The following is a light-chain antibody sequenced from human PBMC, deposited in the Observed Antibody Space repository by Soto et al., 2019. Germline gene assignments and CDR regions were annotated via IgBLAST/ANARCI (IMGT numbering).Light chain of an antibody. CDR2: GNN. J-gene: IGLJ2*01. Sequence: QSVLTQPPSVSGAPGQRVTFSCTGSSSNIGAGYDVHWYQQLPETAPKLLIFGNNNRPSGVPDRFSASKSGPSASLAITGLRTEDGADYYCQSYDGSLGDVIFGGGTQLTVL. CDR3: QSYDGSLGDVI. V-gene: IGLV1-40*01. CDR1: SSNIGAGYD.